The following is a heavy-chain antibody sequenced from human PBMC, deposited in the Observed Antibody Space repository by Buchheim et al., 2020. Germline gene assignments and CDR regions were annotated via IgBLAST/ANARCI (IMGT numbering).Heavy chain of an antibody. CDR1: GVSMKNYY. V-gene: IGHV4-59*01. Sequence: QVQLQESGPGLVKPSETLSLTCNVSGVSMKNYYWSWIRQPPGKGLEWIGYIYYSGGSNYNPSLNGRATISIDTSKSTFSLILKSISAADTAMYYCARVGTTWAYFDYWGQGTL. J-gene: IGHJ4*02. CDR3: ARVGTTWAYFDY. CDR2: IYYSGGS. D-gene: IGHD2/OR15-2a*01.